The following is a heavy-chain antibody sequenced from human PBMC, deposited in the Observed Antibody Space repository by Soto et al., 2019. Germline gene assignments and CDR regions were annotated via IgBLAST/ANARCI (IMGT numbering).Heavy chain of an antibody. CDR1: GFTFSSYA. CDR2: ISGSGGST. J-gene: IGHJ4*02. V-gene: IGHV3-23*01. Sequence: GGSLRLSCAASGFTFSSYAMSWVRQAPGKGLEWVSAISGSGGSTYYADSVKGRFTITRDNSKNTLYLQMNNLRAEDTAVYYCAKSREGSTHYFDYWGQGTLVTVSS. CDR3: AKSREGSTHYFDY. D-gene: IGHD1-26*01.